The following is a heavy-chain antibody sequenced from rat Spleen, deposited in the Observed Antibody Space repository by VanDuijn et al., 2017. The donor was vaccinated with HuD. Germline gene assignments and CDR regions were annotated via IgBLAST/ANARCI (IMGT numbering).Heavy chain of an antibody. CDR1: GFSLTSNS. Sequence: QVQLKESGPGLVQPSQTLSLTCTVSGFSLTSNSVHWVRQPPGKGLEWMGGIWGDGSTDYNSALKSRLSISRDTSKSQVFLKMNSLQTEDTAIYFCTKNSALDYWGQGVMVTVSS. D-gene: IGHD4-3*01. CDR2: IWGDGST. J-gene: IGHJ2*01. CDR3: TKNSALDY. V-gene: IGHV2-1*01.